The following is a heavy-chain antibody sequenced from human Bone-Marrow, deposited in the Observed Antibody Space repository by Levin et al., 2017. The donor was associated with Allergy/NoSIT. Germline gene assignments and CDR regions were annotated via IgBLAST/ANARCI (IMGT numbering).Heavy chain of an antibody. CDR2: IADSGGGP. J-gene: IGHJ4*02. Sequence: GESLKISCATSGFIFSTYAMNWVRQAPGKGLEWVSGIADSGGGPYYADSVKGRFTTSRDNSKSTLYLQMNSLRAEDTALYYCATALTTVAAFENWGQGTLVTVSS. CDR3: ATALTTVAAFEN. CDR1: GFIFSTYA. D-gene: IGHD4-23*01. V-gene: IGHV3-23*01.